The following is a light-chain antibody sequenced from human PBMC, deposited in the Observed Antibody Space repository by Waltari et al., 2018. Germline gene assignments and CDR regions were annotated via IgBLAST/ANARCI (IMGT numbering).Light chain of an antibody. CDR2: DAS. Sequence: EIVMTQSPDIVSVSPGERATLSCRASEDVSIYLAWYQQKPGQAPRLLIYDASNRATGIPTRFSGSGSGTDFTLTISSLEPEDFALYYCQQRRNWPPLTFGGGTKVE. V-gene: IGKV3-11*01. CDR3: QQRRNWPPLT. J-gene: IGKJ4*01. CDR1: EDVSIY.